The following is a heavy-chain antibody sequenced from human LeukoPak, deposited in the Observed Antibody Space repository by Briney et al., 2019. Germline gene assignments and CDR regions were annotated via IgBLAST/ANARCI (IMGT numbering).Heavy chain of an antibody. D-gene: IGHD6-19*01. Sequence: GGSLRLSCAASGFTFSAYAMAWVRQAPGKGLECVSHITTGGSSTFHADSVKGRFTISRDNAKNSLYLQMNSLRGEDTAVYYCARVRYDSGWYDYWGQGALVIVSS. CDR3: ARVRYDSGWYDY. V-gene: IGHV3-48*04. CDR2: ITTGGSST. J-gene: IGHJ4*02. CDR1: GFTFSAYA.